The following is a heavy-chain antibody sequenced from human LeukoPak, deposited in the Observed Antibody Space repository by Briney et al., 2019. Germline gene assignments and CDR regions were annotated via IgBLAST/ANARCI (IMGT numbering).Heavy chain of an antibody. V-gene: IGHV3-23*01. Sequence: GGSLTLSCAASGFSFSSYAMSWVRQAAGKGLEWVSVISGSGGSTYYADSVKGRFTISRDNSKNTLYLQMDSLRAEDTAVYYCAKVVGSYCSSATCYNDYWGQGTLVTVSS. CDR2: ISGSGGST. J-gene: IGHJ4*02. CDR3: AKVVGSYCSSATCYNDY. CDR1: GFSFSSYA. D-gene: IGHD2-2*01.